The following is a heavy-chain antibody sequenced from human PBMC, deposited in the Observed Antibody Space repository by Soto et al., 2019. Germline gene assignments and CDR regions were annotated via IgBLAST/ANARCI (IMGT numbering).Heavy chain of an antibody. J-gene: IGHJ4*02. CDR1: GGTFSSYS. V-gene: IGHV1-69*01. Sequence: QVQLVQSGAEVKKPGSSVKVSCKASGGTFSSYSINWVRQAPGQGLEWMGEIIPIFGTANYAQKFQGRVTITADESTSSAYMELSSLGTEDTAVYYCAGDGGRHPGGIDYWGQGTLVTVSS. D-gene: IGHD1-26*01. CDR2: IIPIFGTA. CDR3: AGDGGRHPGGIDY.